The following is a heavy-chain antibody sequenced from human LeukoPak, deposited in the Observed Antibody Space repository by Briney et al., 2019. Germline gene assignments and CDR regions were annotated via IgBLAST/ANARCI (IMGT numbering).Heavy chain of an antibody. J-gene: IGHJ4*02. V-gene: IGHV3-48*03. CDR3: ARLGGGLVIGGEQDY. CDR1: GFTFSSCE. CDR2: ISSSGSTI. D-gene: IGHD3/OR15-3a*01. Sequence: GGSLRLSCAASGFTFSSCEMNWVRQAPGKGLEWVSYISSSGSTIYYADSVKGRFTISRDNAKNSLYLQMNSLRAEDTAVYYCARLGGGLVIGGEQDYWGQGTLVTVSS.